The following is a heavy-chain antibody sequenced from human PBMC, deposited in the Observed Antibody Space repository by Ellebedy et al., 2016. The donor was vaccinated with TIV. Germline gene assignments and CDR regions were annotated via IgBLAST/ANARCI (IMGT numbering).Heavy chain of an antibody. CDR1: GGSISSSNW. V-gene: IGHV4-4*02. Sequence: GSLRLXXAVSGGSISSSNWWSWVRQPPGKGLEWIGEIYHSGSTNYNPSLKSRVTISVDKSKNQFSLKLSSVTAADTAVYYCARSRSGGWAGRDQESNFDYWGQGTLVTVSS. CDR2: IYHSGST. J-gene: IGHJ4*02. D-gene: IGHD6-19*01. CDR3: ARSRSGGWAGRDQESNFDY.